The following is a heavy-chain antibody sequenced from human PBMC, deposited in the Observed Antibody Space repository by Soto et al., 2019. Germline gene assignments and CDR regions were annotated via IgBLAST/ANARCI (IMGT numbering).Heavy chain of an antibody. CDR2: INHSGNT. CDR1: GSSFSGYY. D-gene: IGHD2-2*02. Sequence: GPGPGSPSETLSLTCAIYGSSFSGYYWGWIRQPPGRGPEWIGEINHSGNTNYNPSLKSRVTISADTSKNQFSLKLRSVIVADTAVYHCARFVRSCSGTTCYTRADVWGQGTTVTVSS. J-gene: IGHJ6*02. CDR3: ARFVRSCSGTTCYTRADV. V-gene: IGHV4-34*10.